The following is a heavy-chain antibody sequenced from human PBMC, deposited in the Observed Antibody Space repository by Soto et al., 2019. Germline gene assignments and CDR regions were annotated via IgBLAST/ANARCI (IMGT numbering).Heavy chain of an antibody. V-gene: IGHV1-3*05. J-gene: IGHJ6*02. Sequence: QVQLVQSGAEEKKPGASVKVSCKASGYVFTNYAMHWVRHAPGQRLEWMGWIHADSGNTKYRQKFQGRVTITRDTSAGIAYMVLSILRSDDTAIYYCARGIPSADYHCYGMDVWGQGTTVTVSS. CDR2: IHADSGNT. D-gene: IGHD6-13*01. CDR1: GYVFTNYA. CDR3: ARGIPSADYHCYGMDV.